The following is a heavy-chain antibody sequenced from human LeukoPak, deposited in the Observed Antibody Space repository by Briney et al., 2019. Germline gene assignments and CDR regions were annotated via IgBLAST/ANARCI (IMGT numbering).Heavy chain of an antibody. D-gene: IGHD3-10*01. CDR3: VRGRGSYGWFDP. V-gene: IGHV3-74*01. J-gene: IGHJ5*02. CDR2: ISGDGTAR. Sequence: GXSLXLSCAASGFTSSSYWMHWVRQVPGKGLVWVSRISGDGTARNYADSVKGRFTISRDDAKNTVDLQMNSLRGEDTAVYYCVRGRGSYGWFDPWGQGTLVTVSS. CDR1: GFTSSSYW.